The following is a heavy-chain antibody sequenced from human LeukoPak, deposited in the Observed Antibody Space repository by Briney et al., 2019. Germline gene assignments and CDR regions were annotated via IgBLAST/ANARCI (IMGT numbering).Heavy chain of an antibody. CDR2: ISSSSSTI. D-gene: IGHD3-3*01. Sequence: PGGSLRLSCTASGFTFGDYTMSWVRQAPGKGLEWVSYISSSSSTIYYADSVKGRFTISRDNAKNSLYLQMNSLRAEDTAVYYCAILEWPNWFDPWGQGTLVTVSS. J-gene: IGHJ5*02. CDR3: AILEWPNWFDP. V-gene: IGHV3-48*04. CDR1: GFTFGDYT.